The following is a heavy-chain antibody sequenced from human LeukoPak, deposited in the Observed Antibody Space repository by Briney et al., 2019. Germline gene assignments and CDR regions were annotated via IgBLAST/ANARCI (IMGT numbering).Heavy chain of an antibody. CDR3: ARSLRVSGDFDY. Sequence: SVKVSCKFSTGAFDNYAVNWVRQAPGQGLEWMGAIIPIFETTNYAPKFQGRITITADGSTGTAYMDLSSLRSEDTAIYYCARSLRVSGDFDYWGQGTLVIAS. CDR2: IIPIFETT. CDR1: TGAFDNYA. J-gene: IGHJ4*02. D-gene: IGHD2-8*01. V-gene: IGHV1-69*13.